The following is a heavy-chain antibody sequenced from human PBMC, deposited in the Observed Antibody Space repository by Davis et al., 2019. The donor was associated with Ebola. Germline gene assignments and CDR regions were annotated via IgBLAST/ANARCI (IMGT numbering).Heavy chain of an antibody. V-gene: IGHV1-18*04. Sequence: AASVKVSCKASGYTFTGYYMHWVRQAPGQGLEWMGWISAYNGNTNYAQKLQGRVTMTTDTSASTAYMELSSLRSEDTAVYYCAREGYCSGGSCYWDYYYYGMDVWGQGTTVTVSS. J-gene: IGHJ6*02. CDR1: GYTFTGYY. D-gene: IGHD2-15*01. CDR3: AREGYCSGGSCYWDYYYYGMDV. CDR2: ISAYNGNT.